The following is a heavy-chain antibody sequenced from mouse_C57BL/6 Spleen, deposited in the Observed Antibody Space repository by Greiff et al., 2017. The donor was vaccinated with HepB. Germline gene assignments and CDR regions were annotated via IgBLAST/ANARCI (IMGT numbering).Heavy chain of an antibody. CDR3: ARKKVLYYFDY. CDR2: ISYDGSN. Sequence: EVKLMESGPGLVKPSQSLSLTCSVTGYSITSGYYWNWIRQFPGNKLEWMGYISYDGSNNYNPSLKNRISITRDTSKNQFFLKLNSVTTEDTATYYCARKKVLYYFDYWGQGTTLTVSS. J-gene: IGHJ2*01. V-gene: IGHV3-6*01. D-gene: IGHD1-3*01. CDR1: GYSITSGYY.